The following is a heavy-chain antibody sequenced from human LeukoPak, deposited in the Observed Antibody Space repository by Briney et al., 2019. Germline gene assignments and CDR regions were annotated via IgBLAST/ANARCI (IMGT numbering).Heavy chain of an antibody. V-gene: IGHV6-1*01. J-gene: IGHJ5*02. D-gene: IGHD3-10*01. Sequence: SQTLSLTFAISGDSVFSNSAAWNWIRQSPSRGLEWLESTYYRSKWYNDYAVSVKSRITINPDTSKNQFSLQLNSVTPEDTAVYYCARGVLLWFGESPFDPWGQGTLVTVSS. CDR1: GDSVFSNSAA. CDR2: TYYRSKWYN. CDR3: ARGVLLWFGESPFDP.